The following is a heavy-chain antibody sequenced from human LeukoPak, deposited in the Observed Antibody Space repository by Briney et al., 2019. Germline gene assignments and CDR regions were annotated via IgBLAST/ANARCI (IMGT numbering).Heavy chain of an antibody. J-gene: IGHJ6*03. V-gene: IGHV1-2*02. CDR1: GYTFTGYY. CDR2: INPNSGGT. CDR3: ARARPLITRRNIVATIPGHYYYYMDV. Sequence: GASVKVSCKASGYTFTGYYMHWVRQAPGQGLEWMGWINPNSGGTNYAQKFQGRVTMTRDTSISTAYMELSRLRSDDTAVYYCARARPLITRRNIVATIPGHYYYYMDVWGKGTTVTVSS. D-gene: IGHD5-12*01.